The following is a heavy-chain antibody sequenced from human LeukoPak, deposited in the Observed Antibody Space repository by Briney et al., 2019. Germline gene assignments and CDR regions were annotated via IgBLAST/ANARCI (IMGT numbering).Heavy chain of an antibody. CDR3: ARDTIWDDSSDY. CDR1: GSTFDDYG. J-gene: IGHJ4*02. V-gene: IGHV3-20*04. D-gene: IGHD3-22*01. CDR2: INWNGGST. Sequence: GGSLRLSCAASGSTFDDYGMSWVRQAPGKGLEWVSGINWNGGSTSYADSVKGRFTISRDNAKNSLYLQMNSLRAEDTALYYCARDTIWDDSSDYWGQGTLVTVSS.